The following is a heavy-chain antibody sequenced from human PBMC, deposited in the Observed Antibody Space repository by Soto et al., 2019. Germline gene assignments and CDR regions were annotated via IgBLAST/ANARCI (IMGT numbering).Heavy chain of an antibody. J-gene: IGHJ6*02. Sequence: GGSLRLSCAASGFTFSSYAMSWVRQAPGKGLEWVSAISGSGGSTYYADSVKGRFTISRDNSKNTLYLQMNSLRAEDTAVYYCAKDIRDYVWGSYHPLSCMDVWGQGTTVTVSS. CDR1: GFTFSSYA. CDR3: AKDIRDYVWGSYHPLSCMDV. V-gene: IGHV3-23*01. CDR2: ISGSGGST. D-gene: IGHD3-16*02.